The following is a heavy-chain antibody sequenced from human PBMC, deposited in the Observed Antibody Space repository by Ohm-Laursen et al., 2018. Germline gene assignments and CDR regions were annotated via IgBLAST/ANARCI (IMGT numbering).Heavy chain of an antibody. Sequence: SLRLSCAASGFTFDDYGMHWVRQVPGKGLEWVSGISSNSYSKGFADSVKGRFTISRDNAKSSLYLQMNSLRAEDTALHFCARDIGSSWYYFDYWGQGTLVTVSS. CDR1: GFTFDDYG. CDR3: ARDIGSSWYYFDY. J-gene: IGHJ4*02. V-gene: IGHV3-9*01. D-gene: IGHD6-13*01. CDR2: ISSNSYSK.